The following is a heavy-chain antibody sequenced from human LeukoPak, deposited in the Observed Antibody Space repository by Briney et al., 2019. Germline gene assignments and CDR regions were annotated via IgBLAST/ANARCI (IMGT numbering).Heavy chain of an antibody. CDR3: AKGPKRYFDLYYFDY. V-gene: IGHV3-23*01. CDR2: IIGSGGST. CDR1: GFTFSSYG. J-gene: IGHJ4*02. D-gene: IGHD3-9*01. Sequence: GGSLRLSCAASGFTFSSYGMSWVRQAPGKGLEWVSAIIGSGGSTYYADSVKGRFTISRDNSKNTPYLQMNSLRAEDTAVYYCAKGPKRYFDLYYFDYWGQGTLVTVSS.